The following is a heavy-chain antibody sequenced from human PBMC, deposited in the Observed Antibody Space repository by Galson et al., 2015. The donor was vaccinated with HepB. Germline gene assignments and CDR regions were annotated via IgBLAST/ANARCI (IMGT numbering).Heavy chain of an antibody. CDR2: ISYDGSNK. CDR1: GFTFSSYA. J-gene: IGHJ5*02. CDR3: ARVRYDFWSGYAPDNWFDP. D-gene: IGHD3-3*01. Sequence: SLRLSCAASGFTFSSYAMHWVRQAPGKGLEWVAVISYDGSNKYYADSVKGRFTISRDNSKNTLYLQMNSLRAEDTAVYYCARVRYDFWSGYAPDNWFDPWGQGTLVTVSS. V-gene: IGHV3-30-3*01.